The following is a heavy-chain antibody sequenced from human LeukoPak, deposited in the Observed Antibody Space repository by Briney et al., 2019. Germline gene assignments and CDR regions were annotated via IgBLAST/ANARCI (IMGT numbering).Heavy chain of an antibody. CDR2: ISYDGGDQ. CDR1: GFTFSSYA. CDR3: ARQVVVPAAVGWFDP. D-gene: IGHD2-2*01. J-gene: IGHJ5*02. V-gene: IGHV3-30-3*01. Sequence: GGSLRLSCEASGFTFSSYAMHWVRQAPGKGLEWVAVISYDGGDQYYAESVKGRCTISRDKSKNTLYLQMSGLRAEDTAVYYCARQVVVPAAVGWFDPWGQGTLVTVSS.